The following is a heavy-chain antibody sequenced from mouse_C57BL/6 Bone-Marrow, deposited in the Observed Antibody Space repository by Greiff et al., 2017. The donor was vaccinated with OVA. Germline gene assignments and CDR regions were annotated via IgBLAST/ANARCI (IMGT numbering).Heavy chain of an antibody. D-gene: IGHD4-1*01. Sequence: VQLQQSGTVLARPGASVKMSCKTSGYTFTSYWMHWVKQRPGQGLEWIGAIYPGNSDTSYNQKFKGKAKLTAVTSASTAYVELSSLTNEDSAVYYCTRAGTSAYWGQGTLVTVSA. V-gene: IGHV1-5*01. J-gene: IGHJ3*01. CDR3: TRAGTSAY. CDR1: GYTFTSYW. CDR2: IYPGNSDT.